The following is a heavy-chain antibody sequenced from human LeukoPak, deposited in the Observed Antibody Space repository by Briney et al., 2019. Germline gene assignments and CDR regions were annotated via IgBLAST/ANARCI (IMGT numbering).Heavy chain of an antibody. Sequence: GASVKVSCKASGYTFTDSYLHWVQQAPGKGLELMGRVDPENGETMYEEKFQGRVTIIADTSTDTAYMELSSLRSEDTAVYYCARGAWHSSGLGIDYWGQGTLVTVSS. CDR2: VDPENGET. CDR3: ARGAWHSSGLGIDY. J-gene: IGHJ4*02. CDR1: GYTFTDSY. V-gene: IGHV1-69-2*01. D-gene: IGHD6-19*01.